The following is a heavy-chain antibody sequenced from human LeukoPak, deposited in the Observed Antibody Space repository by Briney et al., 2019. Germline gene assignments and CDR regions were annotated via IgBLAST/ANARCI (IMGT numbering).Heavy chain of an antibody. CDR3: ARDFGSRGSETLSYFDY. CDR1: GFTFSTYW. D-gene: IGHD3-10*01. CDR2: IKQDGSEK. Sequence: GGSLRLSCAASGFTFSTYWMSWVRQAPGKGLEWVAHIKQDGSEKYYVDSVKGRFTISRDNAKNSLYLQMNSLRAEDTAVYYCARDFGSRGSETLSYFDYWGQGTLVTVSS. V-gene: IGHV3-7*01. J-gene: IGHJ4*02.